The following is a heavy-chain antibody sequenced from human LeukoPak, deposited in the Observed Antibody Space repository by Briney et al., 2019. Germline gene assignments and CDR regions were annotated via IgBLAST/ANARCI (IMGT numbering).Heavy chain of an antibody. CDR1: GDSVSSTSAA. V-gene: IGHV6-1*01. J-gene: IGHJ2*01. CDR2: TYYRSKWKS. CDR3: ARTRGHLDL. Sequence: QTLSLTCAISGDSVSSTSAAWNWIRQSPSRGLEWLGRTYYRSKWKSDYAVSVKSRITIKPDTSKNQFSLQLNSVTPDDTAMYYCARTRGHLDLWGRGTLVTVSS.